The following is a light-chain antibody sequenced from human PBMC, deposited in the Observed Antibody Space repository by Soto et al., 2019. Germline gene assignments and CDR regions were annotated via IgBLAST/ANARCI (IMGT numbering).Light chain of an antibody. CDR1: QSVDNN. CDR3: QQCNNWPRT. Sequence: EIVMTQSPATLSLSPGERATLACRASQSVDNNLAWYQQKPGQAPRLLIHVASTRATDIPARFSGSGSGTEFTLTISSLQSEDVAVYYCQQCNNWPRTFGQGTKVEIK. CDR2: VAS. J-gene: IGKJ1*01. V-gene: IGKV3-15*01.